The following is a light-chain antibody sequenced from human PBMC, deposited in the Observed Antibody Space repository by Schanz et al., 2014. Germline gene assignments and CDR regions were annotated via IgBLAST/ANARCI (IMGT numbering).Light chain of an antibody. CDR3: QHYDGPPLT. V-gene: IGKV3-20*01. J-gene: IGKJ4*01. CDR1: QSISSSY. Sequence: EIVLTQSPGTLSLSPGERATLSCRARQSISSSYLAWYQQKPGQAPRLLIYGASTRATGIPDRFSGSGSGTDFTLTISRLEPEDFAVYYCQHYDGPPLTFGGGTKVEIK. CDR2: GAS.